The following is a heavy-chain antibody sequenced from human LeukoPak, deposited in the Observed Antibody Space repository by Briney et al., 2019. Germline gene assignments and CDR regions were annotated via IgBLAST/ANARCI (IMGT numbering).Heavy chain of an antibody. Sequence: GGSLRLSCAASGFTFSSYEMNWVRQAPGKGLEWVSYISSSGSTIYYADSVKGRVTISRDNAKNSLNLQMNSLRAEDTAVYYCARDLGYSGYDYLGFDPWGQGTLVTVSS. V-gene: IGHV3-48*03. J-gene: IGHJ5*02. D-gene: IGHD5-12*01. CDR2: ISSSGSTI. CDR3: ARDLGYSGYDYLGFDP. CDR1: GFTFSSYE.